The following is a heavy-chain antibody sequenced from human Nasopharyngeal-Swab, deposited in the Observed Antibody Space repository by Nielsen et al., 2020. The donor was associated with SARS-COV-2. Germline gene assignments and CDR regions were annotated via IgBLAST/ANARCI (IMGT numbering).Heavy chain of an antibody. Sequence: SETLSLTCTVSGGSISSSSYYCGWIRQPPGKGLEWFGSIYYSGSTYYHPSLKSRVTKSVDTSKNQLSLKLSSVTAADTAVYYCARDSSPTITIFGVVIIRGFDYWGQGTLVTVSS. CDR2: IYYSGST. CDR3: ARDSSPTITIFGVVIIRGFDY. V-gene: IGHV4-39*07. CDR1: GGSISSSSYY. D-gene: IGHD3-3*01. J-gene: IGHJ4*02.